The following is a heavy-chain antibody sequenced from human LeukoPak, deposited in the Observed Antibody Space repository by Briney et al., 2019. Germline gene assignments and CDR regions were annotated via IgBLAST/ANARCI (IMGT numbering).Heavy chain of an antibody. Sequence: NPSETLSLTCAVYGGSFSGYYWSWIRQPPGKGLEWIGEINHSGSTNYDPSLKSRVAISVDTSKNQFSLKLSSVTAADTAVYYCASVRYDYVWGSYRSDTDDYWGQGTLVTVSS. V-gene: IGHV4-34*01. J-gene: IGHJ4*02. CDR3: ASVRYDYVWGSYRSDTDDY. CDR1: GGSFSGYY. CDR2: INHSGST. D-gene: IGHD3-16*02.